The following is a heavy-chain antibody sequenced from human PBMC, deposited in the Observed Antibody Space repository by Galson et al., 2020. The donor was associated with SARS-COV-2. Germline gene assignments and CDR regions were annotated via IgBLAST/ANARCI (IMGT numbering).Heavy chain of an antibody. V-gene: IGHV1-2*02. D-gene: IGHD7-27*01. J-gene: IGHJ4*02. CDR2: INPNSGGT. CDR1: GYTFIGLH. Sequence: ASVKVSCKASGYTFIGLHMHWVRQAPGQGLEWMGWINPNSGGTSFAQKFQGRVTMTTDTSISTAYMELSSLRSDDTAVYYCARDHSAWGCDYWGQGTLVTVSS. CDR3: ARDHSAWGCDY.